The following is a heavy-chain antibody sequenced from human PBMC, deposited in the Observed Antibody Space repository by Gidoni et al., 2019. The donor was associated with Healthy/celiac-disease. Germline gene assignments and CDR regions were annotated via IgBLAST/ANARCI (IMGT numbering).Heavy chain of an antibody. CDR3: ARGGRGSADAFDI. J-gene: IGHJ3*02. V-gene: IGHV3-11*01. CDR1: GFTFSDYY. CDR2: ISSGGSTL. Sequence: QVQLVESGGGLVKPGGSLRLSCAASGFTFSDYYMSWIRQAPGKGLEWVSYISSGGSTLYYADSVKARFTISRENAKNSMYLQMTSRRAEDPALYYGARGGRGSADAFDIWGQGTMVTVSS. D-gene: IGHD3-16*01.